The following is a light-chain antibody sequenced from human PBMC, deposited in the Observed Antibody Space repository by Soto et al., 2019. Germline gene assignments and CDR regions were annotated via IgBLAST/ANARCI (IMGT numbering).Light chain of an antibody. CDR2: AAS. J-gene: IGKJ1*01. CDR3: QQYANWPKT. V-gene: IGKV3-15*01. Sequence: EIVMTQSPATLSVSPGARAPLSCRASQSVSNKLVWYQQKPGQAPRLLIYAASTRATGIPARFSGSGSETEFTLTISSLQSEDLAVYYCQQYANWPKTFGQGTKVDIK. CDR1: QSVSNK.